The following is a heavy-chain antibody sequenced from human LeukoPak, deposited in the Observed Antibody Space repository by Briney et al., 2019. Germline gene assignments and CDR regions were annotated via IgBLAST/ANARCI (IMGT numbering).Heavy chain of an antibody. D-gene: IGHD3-10*01. CDR1: GLRFSRNG. J-gene: IGHJ4*02. V-gene: IGHV3-30*02. CDR3: ARVWYYGSGSYYNFDY. CDR2: IRFDGSDK. Sequence: PGGSLRLSCAAAGLRFSRNGMHWVRQAPGKGLEWVAFIRFDGSDKYYADSVKGRFTISRDNSKNTLYLQMSSLRAEDTAVYYCARVWYYGSGSYYNFDYWGQGTLVTVSS.